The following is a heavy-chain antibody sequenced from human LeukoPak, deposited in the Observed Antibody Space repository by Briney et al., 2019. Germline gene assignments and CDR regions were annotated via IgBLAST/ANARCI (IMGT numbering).Heavy chain of an antibody. CDR1: GYAFNTYG. J-gene: IGHJ4*02. V-gene: IGHV1-18*01. CDR2: ISTSNGNT. D-gene: IGHD5-24*01. Sequence: ASVKVSCKAFGYAFNTYGIHWVREAHGQGLEWMGWISTSNGNTLYAQSLQDRLTVTTDTSATTAYMELRSLGFDDTAVYYCARGDDFGFWGQGTLVTVS. CDR3: ARGDDFGF.